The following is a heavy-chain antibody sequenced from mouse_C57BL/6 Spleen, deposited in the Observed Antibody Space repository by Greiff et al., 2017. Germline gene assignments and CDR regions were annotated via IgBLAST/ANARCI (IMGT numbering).Heavy chain of an antibody. CDR2: ISDGGSYT. Sequence: EVKLMESGGGLVKPGGSLKLSCAASGFTFSSYAMSWVRQTPEKRLEWVATISDGGSYTYYPDNVKGRFTISRDNAKNNLYLQMSHLKSEDTAMYYCARDRGYYGSRKEKYAMDYWGQGTSVTVSS. J-gene: IGHJ4*01. D-gene: IGHD1-1*01. V-gene: IGHV5-4*01. CDR1: GFTFSSYA. CDR3: ARDRGYYGSRKEKYAMDY.